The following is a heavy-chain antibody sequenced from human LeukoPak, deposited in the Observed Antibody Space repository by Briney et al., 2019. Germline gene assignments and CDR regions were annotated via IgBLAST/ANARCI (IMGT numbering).Heavy chain of an antibody. CDR1: GGSISSYY. CDR3: ARGRDSSSWYFSY. D-gene: IGHD6-13*01. CDR2: IYYSGST. V-gene: IGHV4-59*01. Sequence: PSETLSLTCTVSGGSISSYYWSWIRQPPGKGLEWIGYIYYSGSTNYNPSLKSRVTISVDTSKNQFSLKLSSVTAADTAVYYCARGRDSSSWYFSYWGQGTLVTVSS. J-gene: IGHJ4*02.